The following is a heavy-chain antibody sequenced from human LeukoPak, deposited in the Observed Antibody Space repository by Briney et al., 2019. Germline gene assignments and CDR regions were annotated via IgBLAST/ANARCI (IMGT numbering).Heavy chain of an antibody. CDR2: IYHTGST. CDR3: ARDREGAPNY. D-gene: IGHD1-26*01. J-gene: IGHJ4*02. V-gene: IGHV4-4*02. CDR1: GGSISNGNW. Sequence: TSETLSLTCGVSGGSISNGNWWSWVRQPPGKGLEWIGEIYHTGSTNYNPSLKSRVTISVDKSKNQFSLNLSSVTAADTAMYYCARDREGAPNYWGQGTLVTVSS.